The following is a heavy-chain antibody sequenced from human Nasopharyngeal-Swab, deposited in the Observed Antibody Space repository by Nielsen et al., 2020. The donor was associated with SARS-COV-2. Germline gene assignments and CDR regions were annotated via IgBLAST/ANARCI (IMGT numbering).Heavy chain of an antibody. V-gene: IGHV3-23*01. CDR1: GFTFSSYD. CDR2: ISGSGSRT. Sequence: GESLKISCAASGFTFSSYDMSWVRQAAGKGLEWVAGISGSGSRTRYEDSVKGQFSISRDNSKNTLYLQMDSLRAEDTAVYFCAKEGFVVGLFDYWGQGTLVTVSS. J-gene: IGHJ4*02. D-gene: IGHD2-2*01. CDR3: AKEGFVVGLFDY.